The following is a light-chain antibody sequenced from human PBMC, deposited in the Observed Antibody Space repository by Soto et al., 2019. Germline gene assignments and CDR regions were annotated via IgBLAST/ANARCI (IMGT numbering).Light chain of an antibody. CDR1: QSISSTY. CDR3: QHYDSARWT. Sequence: EIVLTQCPGTLSLSPGERSTLSGMASQSISSTYLTWYHQKPGQAPRLLIYDASRRATGITDRFSGSGSGTDFSLTISRLEPEDFAVYYCQHYDSARWTFGLVTKVEIK. V-gene: IGKV3-20*01. CDR2: DAS. J-gene: IGKJ1*01.